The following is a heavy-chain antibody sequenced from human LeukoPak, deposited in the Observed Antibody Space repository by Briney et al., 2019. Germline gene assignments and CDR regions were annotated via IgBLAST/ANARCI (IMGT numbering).Heavy chain of an antibody. J-gene: IGHJ4*02. CDR2: INWSGGST. CDR3: ARAPITSPFYFDY. V-gene: IGHV3-20*04. D-gene: IGHD2-2*01. Sequence: GGSLRLSCTASGFAFDEHGMSWVRQVPGKGLEWVSGINWSGGSTGYADPLRGRFTISRDNAKNSLYLQMDSLRDEATALYYCARAPITSPFYFDYWGQGTLVTVSS. CDR1: GFAFDEHG.